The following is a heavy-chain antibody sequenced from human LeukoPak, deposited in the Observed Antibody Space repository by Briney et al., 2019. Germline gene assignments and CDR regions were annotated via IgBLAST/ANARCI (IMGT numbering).Heavy chain of an antibody. J-gene: IGHJ5*02. CDR1: GYTFTGYY. D-gene: IGHD4-17*01. Sequence: GASVKVSCKASGYTFTGYYMHWVRQAPGQGLEWMGWINPNSGGTNYAQKFQGGVTMTRDTSISTAYMELSRLRSDDTAVYYCARARRPQRCDWFDPWGQGTLVTVSS. CDR2: INPNSGGT. CDR3: ARARRPQRCDWFDP. V-gene: IGHV1-2*02.